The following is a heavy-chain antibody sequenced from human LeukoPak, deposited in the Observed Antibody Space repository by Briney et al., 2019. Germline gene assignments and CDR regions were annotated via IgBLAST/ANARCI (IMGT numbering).Heavy chain of an antibody. V-gene: IGHV3-9*01. CDR1: GFKFDEYA. Sequence: GGSLRLSCAASGFKFDEYAMHWVRQVPGQGLEWVSGITWNSGSVGYADSVRGRFTISRDNAKDSLYLQMNSLRPEDAALYYCAKDGAIFGVPITRGGMDVWGQGTTVTVSS. J-gene: IGHJ6*02. CDR2: ITWNSGSV. CDR3: AKDGAIFGVPITRGGMDV. D-gene: IGHD3-3*01.